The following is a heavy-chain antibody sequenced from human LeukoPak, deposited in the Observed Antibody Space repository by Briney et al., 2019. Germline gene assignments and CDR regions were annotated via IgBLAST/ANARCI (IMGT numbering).Heavy chain of an antibody. CDR3: ARGENYDILTGYLFDY. D-gene: IGHD3-9*01. J-gene: IGHJ4*02. CDR1: GGSISSGDYY. Sequence: PSETLSLTCTVSGGSISSGDYYWSWIRQPPGKGLEWIGYIYYSGSTYYNPSLKSRVTISVDTSKNQFSLKLSSVTAADTAVYYCARGENYDILTGYLFDYWGQGTLVTASS. CDR2: IYYSGST. V-gene: IGHV4-30-4*01.